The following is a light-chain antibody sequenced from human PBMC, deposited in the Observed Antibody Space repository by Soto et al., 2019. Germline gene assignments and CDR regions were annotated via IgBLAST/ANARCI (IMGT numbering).Light chain of an antibody. CDR3: CSYAGTYTYV. CDR2: DVS. CDR1: SSDVGSYDY. Sequence: QSALTQPRSVSGSPGQSDTISCTGTSSDVGSYDYVSWYQQHPGKAPNLMIYDVSKRPSGVPDRFSGSKSGNTASLTISGLQAEDEADYYCCSYAGTYTYVFGIGTKLTVL. V-gene: IGLV2-11*01. J-gene: IGLJ1*01.